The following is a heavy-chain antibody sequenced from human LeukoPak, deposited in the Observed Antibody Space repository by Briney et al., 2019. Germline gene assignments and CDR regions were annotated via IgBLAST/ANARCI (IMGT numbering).Heavy chain of an antibody. V-gene: IGHV1-8*01. Sequence: ASVKVSCKASGYTFNGYVINWVRQATGQGLEWMGWMNPNTGDTGYAQKFQGRVTMTRNTPIDTAYMELSARKSEDTAVYYCTRGSLSGSSRDYWGQGTLVTVSS. CDR2: MNPNTGDT. J-gene: IGHJ4*02. CDR3: TRGSLSGSSRDY. D-gene: IGHD1-26*01. CDR1: GYTFNGYV.